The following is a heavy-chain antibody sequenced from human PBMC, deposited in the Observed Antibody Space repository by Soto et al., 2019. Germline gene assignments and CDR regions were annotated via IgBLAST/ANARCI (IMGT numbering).Heavy chain of an antibody. J-gene: IGHJ6*02. CDR2: ISAYNGNT. Sequence: QVQLVQSGAEVKKPGASVKVSCKASGYTFSSYGISWVRQAPGQGLEWMGWISAYNGNTNYAQKLQGRVTMTTDTSTSTAYMELRSLRSDDTAVYYCASSYCGGDCSVLYYYYSMDVWGQGTTVTVSS. CDR1: GYTFSSYG. V-gene: IGHV1-18*01. D-gene: IGHD2-21*02. CDR3: ASSYCGGDCSVLYYYYSMDV.